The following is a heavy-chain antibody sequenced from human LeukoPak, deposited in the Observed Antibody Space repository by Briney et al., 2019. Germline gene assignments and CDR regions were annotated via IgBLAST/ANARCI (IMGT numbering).Heavy chain of an antibody. D-gene: IGHD3-10*01. V-gene: IGHV4-39*01. CDR1: GGSISSSSYY. J-gene: IGHJ4*02. CDR3: ARSSITMVRGVIN. Sequence: KPSETLSLTCSVSGGSISSSSYYWGWIRQPPGKGLEWIGSIYYSGSTYYNPSLKSRVTISVDTSKNQFSLKLSSVTAADTAVYYCARSSITMVRGVINWGQGTLVTVSS. CDR2: IYYSGST.